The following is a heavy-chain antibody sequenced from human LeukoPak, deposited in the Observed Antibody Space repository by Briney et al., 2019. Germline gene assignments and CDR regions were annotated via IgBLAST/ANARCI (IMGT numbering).Heavy chain of an antibody. CDR3: ARQQRYSYGHNWFDP. J-gene: IGHJ5*02. CDR1: GYSFTSYW. V-gene: IGHV5-51*01. D-gene: IGHD5-18*01. CDR2: IHPGDSDT. Sequence: GESLKISCKGSGYSFTSYWIGWVRQMPGKGLEWMGIIHPGDSDTRYSPSFQGQVTISADKSISTAYLQWSSLKASDTAMYYCARQQRYSYGHNWFDPWGQGTLVTVSS.